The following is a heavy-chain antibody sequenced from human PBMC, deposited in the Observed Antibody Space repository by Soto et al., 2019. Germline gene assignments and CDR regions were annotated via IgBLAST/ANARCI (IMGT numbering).Heavy chain of an antibody. Sequence: SVKVSCKASGGTFSSYAISWVRQAPGQGLEWMGGIIPMLAAPTYAQKFQGRLTITADESTTTVYMELSSLTSEDTAVYDFSRVGPPSPSVIWFFDLWGRGTLVTAPQ. CDR2: IIPMLAAP. CDR3: SRVGPPSPSVIWFFDL. J-gene: IGHJ2*01. V-gene: IGHV1-69*13. CDR1: GGTFSSYA. D-gene: IGHD2-21*01.